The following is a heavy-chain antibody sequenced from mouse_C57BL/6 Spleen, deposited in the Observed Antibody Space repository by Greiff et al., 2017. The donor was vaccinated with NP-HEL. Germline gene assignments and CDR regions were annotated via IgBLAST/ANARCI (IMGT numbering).Heavy chain of an antibody. V-gene: IGHV1-55*01. J-gene: IGHJ3*01. Sequence: QVQLQQPGAELVKPGASVKMSCKASGYTFTSYWITWVKQRPGQGLEWIGDIYPGSGSTKYNEKFKSKATLTVDTSPSTAYMQLSSLTSEDSAVYYCARNGRAWFAYWGQGTLVTVSA. CDR2: IYPGSGST. D-gene: IGHD1-1*01. CDR3: ARNGRAWFAY. CDR1: GYTFTSYW.